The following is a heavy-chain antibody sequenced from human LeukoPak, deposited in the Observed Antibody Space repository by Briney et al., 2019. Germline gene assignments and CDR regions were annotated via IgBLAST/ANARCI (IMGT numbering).Heavy chain of an antibody. D-gene: IGHD2-15*01. CDR3: ARVGDIVVVVAATEAFDI. CDR1: GFTFSSYS. V-gene: IGHV3-21*01. Sequence: RLSCAASGFTFSSYSMNWVRQAPGKGLEWVSSISSSSSYIYYADSVKGRFTISRDNAKNSLYLQMNSLRAEDTAVYYCARVGDIVVVVAATEAFDIWGQGTMVTVSS. J-gene: IGHJ3*02. CDR2: ISSSSSYI.